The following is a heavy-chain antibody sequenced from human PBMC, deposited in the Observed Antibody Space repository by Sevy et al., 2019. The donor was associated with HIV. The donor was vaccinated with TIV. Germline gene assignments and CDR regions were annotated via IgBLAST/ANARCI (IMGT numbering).Heavy chain of an antibody. J-gene: IGHJ4*02. CDR1: GFPFSKYS. CDR3: AREGCTRPHDY. Sequence: GGSLRLSCAASGFPFSKYSMSWIRQTPGKGLEWVATFSFGCGQINYADSVKVQFTISRDDSRNTFYLQMNSLRSDDTAIYYCAREGCTRPHDYWGQGSVVTVSS. V-gene: IGHV3-21*04. CDR2: FSFGCGQI. D-gene: IGHD2-8*01.